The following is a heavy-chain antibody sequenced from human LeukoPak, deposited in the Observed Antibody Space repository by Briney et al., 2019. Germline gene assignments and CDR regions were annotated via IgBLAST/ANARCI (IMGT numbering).Heavy chain of an antibody. Sequence: GGSLRLSCAISGFTFSDYSMTWIRQAPGKGLEWVSYISSASSTTYYAASVKGRFTISRDNAKNSLYLQMTTLRAEDTALYYCARDLRLITIVVGPLDYWGQGTLVTVSS. CDR2: ISSASSTT. J-gene: IGHJ4*02. CDR3: ARDLRLITIVVGPLDY. V-gene: IGHV3-11*01. D-gene: IGHD3-22*01. CDR1: GFTFSDYS.